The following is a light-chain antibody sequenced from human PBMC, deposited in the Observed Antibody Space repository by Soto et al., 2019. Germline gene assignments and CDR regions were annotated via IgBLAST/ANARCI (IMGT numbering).Light chain of an antibody. V-gene: IGKV4-1*01. Sequence: DIVMTQSPDSLAVSLGERATINCKSSQSVLYSSNNKSFLAWYQQKPGQPPKLLIYWASTRESGVPDRFSGSGSGTDFTLTISRLEPEDFAVYYCQLYSRSPRQITFGQGTRLEI. CDR3: QLYSRSPRQIT. CDR2: WAS. J-gene: IGKJ5*01. CDR1: QSVLYSSNNKSF.